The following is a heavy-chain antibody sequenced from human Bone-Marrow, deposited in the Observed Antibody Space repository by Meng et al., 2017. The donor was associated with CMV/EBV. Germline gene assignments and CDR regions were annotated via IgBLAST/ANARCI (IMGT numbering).Heavy chain of an antibody. D-gene: IGHD6-25*01. V-gene: IGHV1-2*02. Sequence: ASVKVSCKASGYTFTGYYMHWVRQAPGQGLEWMGWINPNSGGTNYAQKFQGRVTMTRDTSISTAYMELNRLRTDDKAGYYCARSPAKNGLDVWGQGTTVTVSS. CDR2: INPNSGGT. CDR1: GYTFTGYY. J-gene: IGHJ6*02. CDR3: ARSPAKNGLDV.